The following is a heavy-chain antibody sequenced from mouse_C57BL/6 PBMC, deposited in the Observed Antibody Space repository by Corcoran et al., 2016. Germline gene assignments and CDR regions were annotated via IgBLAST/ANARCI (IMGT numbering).Heavy chain of an antibody. V-gene: IGHV1-34*01. CDR1: GYTFTDYY. CDR2: IYPKNGGN. Sequence: EVQLQQSGPELVKPGASVKMSCKASGYTFTDYYMQWVKQSHGKSLEWIGYIYPKNGGNGYNQKFKGKATLTVDKSSSTAYMELRSLTSDDSAVYYCARWGYDDVLCLAYWGQGTLVTVSA. J-gene: IGHJ3*01. CDR3: ARWGYDDVLCLAY. D-gene: IGHD2-2*01.